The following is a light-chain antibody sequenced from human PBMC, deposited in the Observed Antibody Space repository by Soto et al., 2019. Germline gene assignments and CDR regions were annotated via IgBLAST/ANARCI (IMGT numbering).Light chain of an antibody. CDR3: QQYNSYSLT. CDR2: AAS. J-gene: IGKJ1*01. Sequence: DIQMPQSPSSLSASVGDRVTITCRASQRISSYLNWYQQKPGKAPRLLIYAASSLQSGVPSRFSGSGSGTDFTLTISDLQPEDFATYYCQQYNSYSLTFGQGTKVDIK. CDR1: QRISSY. V-gene: IGKV1-39*01.